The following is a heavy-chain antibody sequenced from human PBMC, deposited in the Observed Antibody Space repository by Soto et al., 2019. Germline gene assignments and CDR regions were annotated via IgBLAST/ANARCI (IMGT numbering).Heavy chain of an antibody. Sequence: QVQLQEAGPGLVKPSETLSLTGTVSGGSISSYYWSWIRQPPGKGLEWIGYIYYSGSTNYNPSLKSRVTISVDTSKNQFSLKLSSVTAADTAVYYCARDHPGYCSGGSCYSGFDYWGQGTLVTVSS. V-gene: IGHV4-59*01. CDR3: ARDHPGYCSGGSCYSGFDY. CDR1: GGSISSYY. J-gene: IGHJ4*02. CDR2: IYYSGST. D-gene: IGHD2-15*01.